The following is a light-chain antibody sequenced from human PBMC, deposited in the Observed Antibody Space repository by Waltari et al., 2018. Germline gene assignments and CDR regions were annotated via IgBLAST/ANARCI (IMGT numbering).Light chain of an antibody. CDR1: SXXIGSNT. J-gene: IGLJ1*01. CDR2: SNN. V-gene: IGLV1-44*01. CDR3: XAWDDSLNGV. Sequence: QSXLTQPPSASGTPGQRVTXSCSGSSXXIGSNTVNWYQQLPGTAPKLLIYSNNQRPSGVPDRFSGSKSGTSAXLAISGLQSEDEVDYYCXAWDDSLNGVFGTGTKVTVL.